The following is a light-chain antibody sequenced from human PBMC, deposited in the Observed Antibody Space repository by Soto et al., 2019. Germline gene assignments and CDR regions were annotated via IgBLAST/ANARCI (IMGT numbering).Light chain of an antibody. V-gene: IGKV1-39*01. CDR3: HQCYSSPRT. CDR1: QRISTY. J-gene: IGKJ1*01. Sequence: DIPMTQSPSTLSAGVGDRVTITCRASQRISTYLNWYQQKPGKAPTLLIYAASSLQSGVPSRFSGGGSGTDFTLTINTLQPEDFATYFCHQCYSSPRTFGQGTKVEIK. CDR2: AAS.